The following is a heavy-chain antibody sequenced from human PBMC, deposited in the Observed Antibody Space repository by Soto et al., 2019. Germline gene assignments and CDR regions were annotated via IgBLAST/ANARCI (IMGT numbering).Heavy chain of an antibody. CDR3: ARDVIGSHAFDI. D-gene: IGHD3-16*02. CDR2: ISSSSSYI. V-gene: IGHV3-21*01. J-gene: IGHJ3*02. CDR1: GFTVSSYS. Sequence: GGSLRLSCAASGFTVSSYSMNWVRQAPGKGLEWVSSISSSSSYIYYADSVKGRFTISRDNAKNSLYLQMNSLRAEDTAVYYCARDVIGSHAFDIWGQGTMVTVSS.